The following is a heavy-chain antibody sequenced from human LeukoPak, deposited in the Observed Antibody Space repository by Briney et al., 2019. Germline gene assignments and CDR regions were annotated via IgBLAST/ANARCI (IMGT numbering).Heavy chain of an antibody. CDR3: AREGLGYCISTSCSAFDY. D-gene: IGHD2-2*01. J-gene: IGHJ4*02. V-gene: IGHV1-18*01. CDR1: GYTFTTYG. CDR2: ISANNGNT. Sequence: ASVKVSCKASGYTFTTYGISWVRQAPGQGLEWMGWISANNGNTRYAQKTQGRASMTTDTSTSTAYMELRSLRSDDTAVYYCAREGLGYCISTSCSAFDYWGQGTLVTVSS.